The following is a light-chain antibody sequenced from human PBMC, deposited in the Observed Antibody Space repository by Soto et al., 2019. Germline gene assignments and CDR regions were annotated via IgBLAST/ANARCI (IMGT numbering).Light chain of an antibody. J-gene: IGKJ5*01. CDR3: QQYDSLPLT. Sequence: DIQMTQSPPSLSVSVGDRVTITCQASQDISNYLHWFQQKPGKAPQLLIFDVSNLQTGVPSRFSGGGSGTDFALTISSLEPEDIATYYCQQYDSLPLTFGQGTLLEVK. CDR2: DVS. CDR1: QDISNY. V-gene: IGKV1-33*01.